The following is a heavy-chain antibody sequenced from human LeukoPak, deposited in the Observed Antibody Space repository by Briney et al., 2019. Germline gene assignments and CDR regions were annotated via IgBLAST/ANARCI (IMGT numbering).Heavy chain of an antibody. CDR3: AKDHSYYYDSSGYWDY. Sequence: GGSLRLSCAASGFTFSSYAMSWVRQAPGKGLEWVSAISGSGGSTYYADSVKGWFTISRDNSKNTLYLQMNSLRAEDTAVYYCAKDHSYYYDSSGYWDYWGQGTLVTVSS. D-gene: IGHD3-22*01. CDR1: GFTFSSYA. J-gene: IGHJ4*02. CDR2: ISGSGGST. V-gene: IGHV3-23*01.